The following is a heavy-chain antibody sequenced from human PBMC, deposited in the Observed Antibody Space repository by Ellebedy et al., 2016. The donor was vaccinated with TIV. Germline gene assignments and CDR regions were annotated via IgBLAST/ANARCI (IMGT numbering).Heavy chain of an antibody. V-gene: IGHV3-48*01. CDR1: GFTFSSYS. J-gene: IGHJ6*02. CDR3: ARDTVEGSLVVVTAIYYYGMDV. CDR2: ISSSSSTI. D-gene: IGHD2-21*02. Sequence: GESLKISXAASGFTFSSYSMNWVRQAPGKGLEWVSYISSSSSTIYYADSVKGRFTISRDNAKNSLYLQMNSLRAEDTAVYYCARDTVEGSLVVVTAIYYYGMDVWGQGTTVTVSS.